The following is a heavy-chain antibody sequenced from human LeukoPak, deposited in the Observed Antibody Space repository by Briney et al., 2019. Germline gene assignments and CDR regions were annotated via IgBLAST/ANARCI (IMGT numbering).Heavy chain of an antibody. CDR3: AKAYGSGYYYAYFDN. V-gene: IGHV3-23*01. D-gene: IGHD3-10*01. Sequence: PGGSLILSCAASGFTFSGYAMNWVRQAPGKGLEWVSAVGGSGSSTYYADSVKGRFTISRDNSKNTLFLQMNSLTAEDTAMYYCAKAYGSGYYYAYFDNWGQGALVTVSS. CDR2: VGGSGSST. J-gene: IGHJ4*02. CDR1: GFTFSGYA.